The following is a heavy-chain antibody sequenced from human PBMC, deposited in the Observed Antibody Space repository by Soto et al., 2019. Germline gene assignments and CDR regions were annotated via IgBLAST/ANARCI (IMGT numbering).Heavy chain of an antibody. V-gene: IGHV3-30*18. CDR2: VSYDATNK. CDR3: AKALSFTSSALDS. Sequence: QVQLVESGGGMVRPGNSLTLACAASGFTFSGIAMHWVRQAPGKGLEWVAVVSYDATNKFYGESVKGRFTVSRDNSKHTLYLHMTSLRPEDTATYYCAKALSFTSSALDSWGQGSLVIVS. D-gene: IGHD2-2*01. CDR1: GFTFSGIA. J-gene: IGHJ5*02.